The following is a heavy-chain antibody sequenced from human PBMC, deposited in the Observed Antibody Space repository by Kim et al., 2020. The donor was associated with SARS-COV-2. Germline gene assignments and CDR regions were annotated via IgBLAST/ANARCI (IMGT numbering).Heavy chain of an antibody. Sequence: GGSLRLSCAASGISFSDYYMSWIRQAPGKGLEWFSYISSSGSTIYYADSVKGRFTISRDNAKNSLYLQMNSLRAEDTAVYYCARENSHITIFGVVTRIGMDVWGQGTTVTVSS. V-gene: IGHV3-11*01. J-gene: IGHJ6*02. CDR1: GISFSDYY. D-gene: IGHD3-3*01. CDR2: ISSSGSTI. CDR3: ARENSHITIFGVVTRIGMDV.